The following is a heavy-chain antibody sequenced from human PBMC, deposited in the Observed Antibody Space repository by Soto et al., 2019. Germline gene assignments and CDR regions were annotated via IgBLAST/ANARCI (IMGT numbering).Heavy chain of an antibody. Sequence: QVQLVESGGGVVQPGRSLRLSCAASGFTFSSYGMHWVRQAPGKGLEWVAVIWYDGSNRNYADSVKGRFTISRDNSKNTLYLQMNSLRAEDTAVYYCAREDYGSGSYDDWGQGTLVTVSS. D-gene: IGHD3-10*01. V-gene: IGHV3-33*01. CDR3: AREDYGSGSYDD. CDR2: IWYDGSNR. CDR1: GFTFSSYG. J-gene: IGHJ4*02.